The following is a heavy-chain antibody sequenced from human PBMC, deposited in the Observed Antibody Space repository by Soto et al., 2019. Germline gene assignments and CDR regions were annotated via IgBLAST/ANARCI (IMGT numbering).Heavy chain of an antibody. CDR1: GGSISSYY. V-gene: IGHV4-59*08. Sequence: LCGGSISSYYWSWLRQPPGKGLEWIGYIYYSGSTNYNPSLKSRVTISVDTSKNQFSLKLSSVTAADTAVYYCARLWGWFGDYWGQGTLVTVSS. CDR2: IYYSGST. J-gene: IGHJ4*02. CDR3: ARLWGWFGDY. D-gene: IGHD3-10*01.